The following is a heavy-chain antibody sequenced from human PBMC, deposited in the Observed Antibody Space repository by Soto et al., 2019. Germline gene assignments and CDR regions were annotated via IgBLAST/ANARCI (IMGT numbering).Heavy chain of an antibody. V-gene: IGHV1-18*01. CDR2: ITDYKGNT. CDR3: ARVSAYEGWFGP. CDR1: GYTFTHYG. Sequence: QVQLVQSGPEVKKPGASVKVSCKASGYTFTHYGITWVRQAPGQGLEWMGWITDYKGNTDYGQKVQGRVTMTMDASRSTAYMDLWSLRPDDTAVYYCARVSAYEGWFGPWGQGTLVSVSA. D-gene: IGHD5-12*01. J-gene: IGHJ5*02.